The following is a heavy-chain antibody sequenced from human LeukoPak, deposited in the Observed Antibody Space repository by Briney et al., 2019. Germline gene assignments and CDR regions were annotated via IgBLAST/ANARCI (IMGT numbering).Heavy chain of an antibody. CDR2: IYHSGST. V-gene: IGHV4-30-2*02. Sequence: SETLSLTCAVSGGSISSGGYSWSWIRQPPGKGLEWIGYIYHSGSTYYNPSLKSRVTMSVDTSKNQFSLKLSSVTAADTAVYYCARSYSGSYRDWFDPWGQGTLVTVSS. D-gene: IGHD1-26*01. CDR3: ARSYSGSYRDWFDP. CDR1: GGSISSGGYS. J-gene: IGHJ5*02.